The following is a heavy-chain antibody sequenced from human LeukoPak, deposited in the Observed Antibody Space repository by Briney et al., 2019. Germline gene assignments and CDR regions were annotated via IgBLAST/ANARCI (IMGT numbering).Heavy chain of an antibody. CDR3: ARHKWQYQLWYYFDY. V-gene: IGHV4-59*08. Sequence: SETLSLTCAVYGGSFSGYYWSWIRQPPGKGLEWIGYIYYSGSTNYNPSLKSRVTISVDTSKNQFSLKLSSVTAADTAVYYCARHKWQYQLWYYFDYWGQGTLVTVSS. J-gene: IGHJ4*02. D-gene: IGHD2-2*01. CDR2: IYYSGST. CDR1: GGSFSGYY.